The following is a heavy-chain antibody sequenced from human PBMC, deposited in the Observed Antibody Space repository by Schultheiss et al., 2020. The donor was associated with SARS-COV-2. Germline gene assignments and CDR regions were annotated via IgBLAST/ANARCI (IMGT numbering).Heavy chain of an antibody. J-gene: IGHJ5*02. V-gene: IGHV4-39*07. Sequence: SETLSLTCTVSGGSISSSSYYWGWIRQPPGKGLEWIGSIYYSGSTYYNPSLKSRVTISVDTSKNQFSLKLSSVTVADTAVYYCAREGVGVTFGGVVVRGDWFDPWGQGTLVTVSS. CDR2: IYYSGST. CDR3: AREGVGVTFGGVVVRGDWFDP. D-gene: IGHD3-16*02. CDR1: GGSISSSSYY.